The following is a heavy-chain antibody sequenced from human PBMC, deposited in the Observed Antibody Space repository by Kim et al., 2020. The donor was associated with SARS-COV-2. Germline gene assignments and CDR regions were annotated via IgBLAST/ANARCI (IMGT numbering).Heavy chain of an antibody. D-gene: IGHD6-19*01. V-gene: IGHV4-34*01. CDR3: ARVRQWMTPRYFDY. Sequence: PSLKSRVTISVDTSKNQFALKLSSVTAADTAVYYCARVRQWMTPRYFDYWGQGTLVTVSS. J-gene: IGHJ4*02.